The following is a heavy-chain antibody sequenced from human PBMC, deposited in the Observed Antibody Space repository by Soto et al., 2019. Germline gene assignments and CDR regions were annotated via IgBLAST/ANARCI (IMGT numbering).Heavy chain of an antibody. V-gene: IGHV1-18*01. Sequence: ASVKVSCKASGYTFTSYHIHWVRQAPGQGLEWMGRISPNNGNTNYAQKLQGRVTMTTDTSTSTAYMELRSLRSDDTAVYYCARDSVAGDLGYWGQGTLVTVSS. CDR2: ISPNNGNT. CDR3: ARDSVAGDLGY. D-gene: IGHD6-19*01. CDR1: GYTFTSYH. J-gene: IGHJ4*02.